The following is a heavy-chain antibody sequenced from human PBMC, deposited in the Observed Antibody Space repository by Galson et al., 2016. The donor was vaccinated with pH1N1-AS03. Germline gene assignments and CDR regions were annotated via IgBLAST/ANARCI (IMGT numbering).Heavy chain of an antibody. D-gene: IGHD2-8*01. CDR3: AVTLEGFCTSPSCTRRPDVFDI. J-gene: IGHJ3*02. CDR1: GGSISSYY. V-gene: IGHV4-59*01. Sequence: ETLSLTCTVSGGSISSYYWSWIRQPPGKGLEWIGYIYYTGSPNYNPSLKSRVTISLDTSTNQFYLKLRSVTAADTAVYYCAVTLEGFCTSPSCTRRPDVFDIWGQGTMVTVSS. CDR2: IYYTGSP.